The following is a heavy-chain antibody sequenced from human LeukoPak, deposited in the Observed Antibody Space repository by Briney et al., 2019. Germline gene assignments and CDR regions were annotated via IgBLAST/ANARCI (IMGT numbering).Heavy chain of an antibody. V-gene: IGHV3-30*02. CDR1: GFTFSTSA. J-gene: IGHJ4*02. CDR3: SKGTGTTGWFIDY. Sequence: GGSLRLSCAASGFTFSTSAMHWVRQAPGKGLEWVAFIQFDGANKYYADSVRGRLTVSRDNSKNTLYLQMNSLTVEETAVYYCSKGTGTTGWFIDYWGQGTLVTVSS. D-gene: IGHD6-19*01. CDR2: IQFDGANK.